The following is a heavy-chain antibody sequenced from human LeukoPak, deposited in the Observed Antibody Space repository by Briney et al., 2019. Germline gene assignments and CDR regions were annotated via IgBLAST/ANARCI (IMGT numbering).Heavy chain of an antibody. CDR1: GGSISSYY. CDR3: ARVQLERAGDWFDP. CDR2: IYYSGST. D-gene: IGHD1-1*01. J-gene: IGHJ5*02. Sequence: SETLSLTCTVSGGSISSYYWSWIRQPPGKGLEWIGYIYYSGSTNYNPSLKSRVTMSVDTSKNQFSLKLSSVTAADTAVYYCARVQLERAGDWFDPWGQGTLVTVSS. V-gene: IGHV4-59*12.